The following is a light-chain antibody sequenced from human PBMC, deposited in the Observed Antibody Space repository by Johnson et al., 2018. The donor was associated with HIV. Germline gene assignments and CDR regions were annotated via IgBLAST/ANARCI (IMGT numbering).Light chain of an antibody. J-gene: IGLJ1*01. CDR3: GTWDSSLSVYV. Sequence: QLVLTQPPSVSAAPGQKVTISCSGSSSNIGNNYVSWYQQLPGTAPKLLIYENNKRPSGIPDRFSGSKSGTSATLGITGLQTGYEADYYCGTWDSSLSVYVFGTGTKVTVL. CDR1: SSNIGNNY. CDR2: ENN. V-gene: IGLV1-51*02.